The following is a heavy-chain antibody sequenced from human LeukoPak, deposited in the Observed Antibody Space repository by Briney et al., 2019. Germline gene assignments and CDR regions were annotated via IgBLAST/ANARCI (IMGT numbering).Heavy chain of an antibody. D-gene: IGHD6-13*01. CDR1: GFTFSSYA. CDR2: IKYDGDEE. CDR3: RSGGAAPGSFDN. V-gene: IGHV3-7*01. J-gene: IGHJ4*02. Sequence: GGSLRLSCAASGFTFSSYAMSWVRQAPGKGLEWVANIKYDGDEEYYVDSVKGRFTIYRDNAKNSLYLQLNSLRVEDTAVYYCRSGGAAPGSFDNWGQGTLATVSP.